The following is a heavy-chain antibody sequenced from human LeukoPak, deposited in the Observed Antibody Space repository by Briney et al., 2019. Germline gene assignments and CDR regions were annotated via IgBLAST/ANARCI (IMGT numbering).Heavy chain of an antibody. D-gene: IGHD4-17*01. CDR1: GGSFSGYF. J-gene: IGHJ5*02. V-gene: IGHV4-34*01. CDR3: ARRLRQNLFDP. Sequence: SETLSLTCAVYGGSFSGYFWNWIRQPPGKGLEWIGEINHSGSTHHNPSLKSRVTISIDTSKNQVSLKLSSVTAADTAVYYCARRLRQNLFDPWGQGTLVTVSS. CDR2: INHSGST.